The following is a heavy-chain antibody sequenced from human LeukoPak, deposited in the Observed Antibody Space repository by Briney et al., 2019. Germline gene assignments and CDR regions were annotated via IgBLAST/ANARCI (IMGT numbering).Heavy chain of an antibody. CDR1: GFTFSSYS. D-gene: IGHD3-10*02. J-gene: IGHJ6*04. CDR2: ISSSGSTI. V-gene: IGHV3-48*04. Sequence: GGSLRLSCAASGFTFSSYSMNWARQAPGKGLEWVSYISSSGSTIYYADSVKGRFTISRDNAKNSLYLQMHSLSAEDTAVYYCAELGITMIGGVWGKGTTVAISS. CDR3: AELGITMIGGV.